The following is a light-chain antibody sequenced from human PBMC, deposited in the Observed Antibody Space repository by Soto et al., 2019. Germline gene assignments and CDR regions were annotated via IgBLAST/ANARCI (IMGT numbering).Light chain of an antibody. CDR3: QQYTSYST. Sequence: DIQMTQSPSTLSAYVGDRVTITCRASQSINSWLAWYQQKPGRAPKLLIYKASSLESGVPSRFSGSGSGTEFTLTISSLQPDDFATYYCQQYTSYSTFGQGTKVEIK. CDR2: KAS. CDR1: QSINSW. V-gene: IGKV1-5*03. J-gene: IGKJ1*01.